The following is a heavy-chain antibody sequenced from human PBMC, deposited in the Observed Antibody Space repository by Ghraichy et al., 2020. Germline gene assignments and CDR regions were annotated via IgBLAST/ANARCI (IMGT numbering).Heavy chain of an antibody. V-gene: IGHV3-23*01. D-gene: IGHD3-10*01. Sequence: GESLNISCAASGFTFSSYAMSWVRQAPGKGLEWVSAFSCSGVSTYYADSVKGRFTISRDNAKNTLFLQMSSLRAEETAIYYCAKHPAVGSYYYMDVWGKGTTVTVSS. CDR1: GFTFSSYA. J-gene: IGHJ6*03. CDR3: AKHPAVGSYYYMDV. CDR2: FSCSGVST.